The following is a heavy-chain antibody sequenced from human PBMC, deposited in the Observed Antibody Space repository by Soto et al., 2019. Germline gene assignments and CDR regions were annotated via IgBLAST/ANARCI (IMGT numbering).Heavy chain of an antibody. D-gene: IGHD3-16*01. CDR1: GGTFGSNA. Sequence: QVQLVQSETEVRKPGSSVKVSCRASGGTFGSNAISWVRQAPGQGVEWMGNILPIFGTTTNAKNFQGRDTITQDESTITAYMDLSSVTSEDTALNSCARAGFTFGPGAVRGAIDTWGQGTMVTVSS. CDR2: ILPIFGTT. J-gene: IGHJ3*02. CDR3: ARAGFTFGPGAVRGAIDT. V-gene: IGHV1-69*15.